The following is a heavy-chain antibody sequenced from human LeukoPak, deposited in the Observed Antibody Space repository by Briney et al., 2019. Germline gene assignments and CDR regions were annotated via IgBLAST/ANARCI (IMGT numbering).Heavy chain of an antibody. J-gene: IGHJ4*02. CDR2: MSSRSNDI. CDR3: ARGTGDYLFDY. Sequence: GGSLRLSCAASGFTFSSYSVNWVRQAPGKGLEWVSSMSSRSNDIYYADSLKGRFTISRDIAQNSLYLQMNSLRAEDTGIYYCARGTGDYLFDYWGQGPRSPSPQ. D-gene: IGHD4-17*01. CDR1: GFTFSSYS. V-gene: IGHV3-21*01.